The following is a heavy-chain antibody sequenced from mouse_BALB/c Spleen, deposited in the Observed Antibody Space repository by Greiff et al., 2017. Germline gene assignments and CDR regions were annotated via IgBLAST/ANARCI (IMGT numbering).Heavy chain of an antibody. CDR3: ARESYYGKEGLDY. CDR2: IWAGGST. Sequence: QVQLQQSGPGLVAPSQSLSITCTVSGFSLTSYGVHWVRQPPGKGLEWLGVIWAGGSTNYNSALMSRLSISKDNSKSQVFLKMNSLQTDDTAMYYCARESYYGKEGLDYWGQGTTLTVSS. V-gene: IGHV2-9*02. D-gene: IGHD2-10*01. J-gene: IGHJ2*01. CDR1: GFSLTSYG.